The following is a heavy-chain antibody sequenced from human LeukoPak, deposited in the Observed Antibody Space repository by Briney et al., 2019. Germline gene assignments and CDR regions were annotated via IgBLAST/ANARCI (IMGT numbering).Heavy chain of an antibody. CDR2: IYYSGST. J-gene: IGHJ4*02. Sequence: ASETLSLTCTVSGGSISSYYWGWIRQPPGKGLEYIGSIYYSGSTYYNPSLKSRLTISVDTSKNQFSLKLSSVTAADTAVYYCARQGENYSSFDYWGQGTLVTVSS. V-gene: IGHV4-39*01. D-gene: IGHD1-7*01. CDR3: ARQGENYSSFDY. CDR1: GGSISSYY.